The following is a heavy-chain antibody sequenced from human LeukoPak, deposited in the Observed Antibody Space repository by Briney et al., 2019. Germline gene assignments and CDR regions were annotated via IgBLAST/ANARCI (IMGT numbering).Heavy chain of an antibody. CDR3: AAGTPGLEF. Sequence: PSETLSLTCTVSGGSISGYFWNWIRQPPGKGLEWIGYIFFLGSTNYNPSLKSRVTISIDTSKNQFSLKLTSVTAADTAVYYCAAGTPGLEFWGQGTLVTVSS. CDR2: IFFLGST. CDR1: GGSISGYF. J-gene: IGHJ4*02. D-gene: IGHD2-15*01. V-gene: IGHV4-59*08.